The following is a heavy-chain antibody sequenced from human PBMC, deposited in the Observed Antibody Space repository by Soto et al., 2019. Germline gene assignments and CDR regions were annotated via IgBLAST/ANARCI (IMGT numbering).Heavy chain of an antibody. V-gene: IGHV3-49*03. D-gene: IGHD1-26*01. Sequence: PGGSLRLSCTASGFTFGDYAMSWFRQAPGKGLEWVGFIRSKAYGGTTEYAASVKGRFTISRDDSKSIAHLQMNSLKTEDTAVNYCTREEHYYYYGMDVWGQGTTVTVSS. J-gene: IGHJ6*02. CDR1: GFTFGDYA. CDR2: IRSKAYGGTT. CDR3: TREEHYYYYGMDV.